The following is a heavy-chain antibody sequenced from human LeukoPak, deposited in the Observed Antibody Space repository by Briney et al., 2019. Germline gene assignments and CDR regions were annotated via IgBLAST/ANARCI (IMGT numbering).Heavy chain of an antibody. J-gene: IGHJ5*02. V-gene: IGHV4-59*04. CDR2: IYSRGST. D-gene: IGHD3-22*01. CDR1: GGSISSYY. CDR3: ARRGGYYDSSGYSNWFDP. Sequence: SETLSLTCTVSGGSISSYYWSWIRQPPGKGLEWIGSIYSRGSTYYHPSLKSRVTMSMDTSKNQFSLKLSSVTAADTAVYYCARRGGYYDSSGYSNWFDPWGQGTLVTVSS.